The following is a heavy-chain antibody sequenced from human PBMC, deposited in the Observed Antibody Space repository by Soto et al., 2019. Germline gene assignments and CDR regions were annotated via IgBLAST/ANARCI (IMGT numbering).Heavy chain of an antibody. J-gene: IGHJ4*02. D-gene: IGHD5-12*01. Sequence: GGSLRLSCAASGFTVSSNYMSWVRQAPGKGLEWVSIIYTGGSTYYADSVKGRFTISRDNSKNTLYLQMNSLRAEDTAVYYCAREVYSGYDRHGWGYWGQGTLVTVSS. V-gene: IGHV3-66*01. CDR1: GFTVSSNY. CDR2: IYTGGST. CDR3: AREVYSGYDRHGWGY.